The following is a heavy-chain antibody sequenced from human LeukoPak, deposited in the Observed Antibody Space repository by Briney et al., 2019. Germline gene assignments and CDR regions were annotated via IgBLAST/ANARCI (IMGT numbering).Heavy chain of an antibody. J-gene: IGHJ2*01. CDR1: GYTFTSYW. CDR2: IYPGDSDT. CDR3: ARLNGDYVSWYFDL. Sequence: ASVKVSCKASGYTFTSYWIGWVRQMPGKGLEWMGIIYPGDSDTRYSPSFQGQVTISADKSISTAYLQWSSLKASDTAMYYCARLNGDYVSWYFDLWGRGTLVTASS. D-gene: IGHD4-17*01. V-gene: IGHV5-51*01.